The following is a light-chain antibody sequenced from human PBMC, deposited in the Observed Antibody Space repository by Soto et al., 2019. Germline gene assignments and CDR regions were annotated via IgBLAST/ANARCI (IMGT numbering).Light chain of an antibody. J-gene: IGLJ2*01. V-gene: IGLV1-51*02. CDR3: GTWDSSLSAAGGV. Sequence: QSVLTQPPSVSAAPGQTVTISCSGSSSNIGNNYVSWYQQLPGTAPKLLIYENNKRPSGIPDRFSGYKSGTSATLGITGLQAGDEADYYCGTWDSSLSAAGGVFGGGTKLTVL. CDR1: SSNIGNNY. CDR2: ENN.